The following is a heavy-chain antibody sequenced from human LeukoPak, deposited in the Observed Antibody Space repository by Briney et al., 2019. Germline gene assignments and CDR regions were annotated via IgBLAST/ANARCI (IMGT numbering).Heavy chain of an antibody. J-gene: IGHJ4*02. D-gene: IGHD6-6*01. Sequence: SQTLSLTCAISGDSVSSNTATWNWIRQSPSRGLEWLGRTYYRSKWFSDYALSVKSRIMINPDTSKNQFSLNLSSVTAADTAVYYCARGVARSSKFHFSYYFDYWGQGTLVTVSS. CDR1: GDSVSSNTAT. CDR3: ARGVARSSKFHFSYYFDY. V-gene: IGHV6-1*01. CDR2: TYYRSKWFS.